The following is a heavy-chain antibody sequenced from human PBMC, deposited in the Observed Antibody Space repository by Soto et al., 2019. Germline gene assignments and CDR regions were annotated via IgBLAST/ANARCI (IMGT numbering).Heavy chain of an antibody. J-gene: IGHJ4*02. CDR3: VRDRNWQLDDC. D-gene: IGHD1-1*01. V-gene: IGHV3-74*01. CDR2: INGDGSST. CDR1: GLAFNTYW. Sequence: RGSLRLSCAASGLAFNTYWMHWVRQAPGKVLVWVSRINGDGSSTNYADSVKGRFTISRDNAKDTLYLQMNSLRGEDTAVYYCVRDRNWQLDDCWGQGT.